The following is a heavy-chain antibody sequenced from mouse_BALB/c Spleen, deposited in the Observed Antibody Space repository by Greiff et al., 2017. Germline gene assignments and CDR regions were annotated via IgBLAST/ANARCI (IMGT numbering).Heavy chain of an antibody. J-gene: IGHJ2*01. Sequence: EVKLVESGGGLVQPGGSLKLSCAASGFDFSRYWMSWVRQAPGKGLEWIGEINPDSSTINYTPSLKDKFIISRDNAKNTLYLQMSKVRSEDTALYYCARRGNYHFDYWGQGTTRTVSS. V-gene: IGHV4-1*02. D-gene: IGHD2-1*01. CDR2: INPDSSTI. CDR3: ARRGNYHFDY. CDR1: GFDFSRYW.